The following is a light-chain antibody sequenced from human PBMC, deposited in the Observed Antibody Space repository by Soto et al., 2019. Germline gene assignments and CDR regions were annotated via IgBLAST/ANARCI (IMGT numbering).Light chain of an antibody. CDR1: QDISNY. V-gene: IGKV1-33*01. J-gene: IGKJ4*01. Sequence: QMTQSPSSLSASVGDRVTITCQASQDISNYLNWYQQKPGKAPKLLIYDASNLETGVPSRFSGSGSGTDFTFTISSLQPEDIATYYCQQYDNLPVTFGGGTKVDI. CDR3: QQYDNLPVT. CDR2: DAS.